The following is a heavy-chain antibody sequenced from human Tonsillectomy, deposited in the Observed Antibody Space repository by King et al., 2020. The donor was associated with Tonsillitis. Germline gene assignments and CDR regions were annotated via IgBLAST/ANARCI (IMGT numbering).Heavy chain of an antibody. V-gene: IGHV2-5*01. CDR3: ARRKSTLVRGIVNDAFDI. D-gene: IGHD3-10*01. Sequence: ITLKESGPTLVKPPQTLTLTCTFSGFSLSTSGVGVGWIRQPPGKALEWLALIYWNDDKRYSPSLKSSLTITKDTSKNQVVLAVTNMDPVDTAAYYCARRKSTLVRGIVNDAFDIWGQGTMVTVSS. CDR1: GFSLSTSGVG. J-gene: IGHJ3*02. CDR2: IYWNDDK.